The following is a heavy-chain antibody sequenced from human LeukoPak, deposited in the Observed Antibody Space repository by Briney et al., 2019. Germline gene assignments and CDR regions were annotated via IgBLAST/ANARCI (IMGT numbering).Heavy chain of an antibody. CDR2: IKQDGSEK. CDR3: ARDKVEMFYYYYYMDV. D-gene: IGHD3-10*02. V-gene: IGHV3-7*01. Sequence: QSGGSLRLSCAASGFTFSSYWMSWVRQAPGKGLEWVANIKQDGSEKYYVDSVRGRFTISRDNAKNSLYLQMNSLRAEDTAVYYCARDKVEMFYYYYYMDVWGKGTTVTVSS. CDR1: GFTFSSYW. J-gene: IGHJ6*03.